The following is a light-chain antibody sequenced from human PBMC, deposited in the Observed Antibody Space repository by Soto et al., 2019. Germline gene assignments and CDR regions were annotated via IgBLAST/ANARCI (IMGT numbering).Light chain of an antibody. Sequence: QSALAQPRSVSGSPGQLLTISCTGTSSDVDDYRYVSWYQQYPGKAPKLVIYDGNKRPSGVPDRFSGSNSGNTASLTISGLQAEDEADYYCSSFTSDRIYVFGPGTKVTVL. CDR2: DGN. V-gene: IGLV2-11*01. CDR3: SSFTSDRIYV. J-gene: IGLJ1*01. CDR1: SSDVDDYRY.